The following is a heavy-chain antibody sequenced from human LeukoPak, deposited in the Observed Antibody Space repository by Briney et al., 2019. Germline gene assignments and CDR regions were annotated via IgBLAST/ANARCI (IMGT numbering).Heavy chain of an antibody. Sequence: GGSLRLSCTASGFPFIEYSMNWVRLAPGKGLEWVSAISGSGGNTYYADSVKGRFTISRDNSKNTLYLQMNSLRAEDTAVYYCAKLASITMIVHWGQGTLVTVSS. J-gene: IGHJ4*02. CDR2: ISGSGGNT. CDR3: AKLASITMIVH. V-gene: IGHV3-23*01. D-gene: IGHD3-22*01. CDR1: GFPFIEYS.